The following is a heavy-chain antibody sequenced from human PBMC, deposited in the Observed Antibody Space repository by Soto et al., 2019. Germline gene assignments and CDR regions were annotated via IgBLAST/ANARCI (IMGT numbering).Heavy chain of an antibody. CDR1: GYTFTRYA. J-gene: IGHJ6*02. Sequence: ASVKVSCKASGYTFTRYAMHWVRQAPGQRLEWMGWINAGNGNTKYSQKYHGRVTMTTDTSTSTAYMEMSSLRSDDTAVYYCARIADCSTTSCSFPSRFHIRGYYYYYGLDVWGQGTMVTVSS. CDR3: ARIADCSTTSCSFPSRFHIRGYYYYYGLDV. CDR2: INAGNGNT. V-gene: IGHV1-3*01. D-gene: IGHD2-2*01.